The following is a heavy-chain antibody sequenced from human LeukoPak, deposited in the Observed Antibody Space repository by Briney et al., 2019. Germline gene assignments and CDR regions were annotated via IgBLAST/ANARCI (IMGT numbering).Heavy chain of an antibody. CDR1: TDSISSSSHH. J-gene: IGHJ4*02. D-gene: IGHD5-12*01. CDR2: IYYGRTT. V-gene: IGHV4-39*01. Sequence: SETLSLTCTVSTDSISSSSHHWGWIRQSPGKGLEWIGSIYYGRTTYYNPSLNSRVAISVVTSKNQFSLQLNSVTAADAAVYYCVRHDGRGGATMGALDSWGQGSLVTVSS. CDR3: VRHDGRGGATMGALDS.